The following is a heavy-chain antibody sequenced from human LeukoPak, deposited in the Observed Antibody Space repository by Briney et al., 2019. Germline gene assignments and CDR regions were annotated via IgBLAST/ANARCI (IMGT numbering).Heavy chain of an antibody. Sequence: GGSLRLSCAASGFAFSSYWMSWVRQAPGKGLEWVANMKFDGSEIYYVDSVKGRFTISRDNAKNSLYLQMNSLRGEDTAVCYCAREGTITAYNFDYWGQGTLVTVSS. CDR3: AREGTITAYNFDY. CDR1: GFAFSSYW. J-gene: IGHJ4*02. V-gene: IGHV3-7*05. CDR2: MKFDGSEI. D-gene: IGHD5-12*01.